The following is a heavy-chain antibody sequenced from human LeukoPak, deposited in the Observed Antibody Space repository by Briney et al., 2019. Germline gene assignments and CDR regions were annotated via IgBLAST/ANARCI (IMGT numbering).Heavy chain of an antibody. D-gene: IGHD3-10*01. V-gene: IGHV3-33*06. J-gene: IGHJ3*02. CDR3: AKVADYGSADGFDI. Sequence: GGSLRLSCVVSGFTFSSFGMHWVRQAPGKGLEWVANIWTDGLSKYYADSVKGRFTISRDNSKNTLYLQMNSLTVEDTAVYHCAKVADYGSADGFDIWGQGTMVTVSS. CDR1: GFTFSSFG. CDR2: IWTDGLSK.